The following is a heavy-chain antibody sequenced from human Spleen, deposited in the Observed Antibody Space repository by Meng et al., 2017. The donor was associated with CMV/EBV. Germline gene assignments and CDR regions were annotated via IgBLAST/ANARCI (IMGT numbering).Heavy chain of an antibody. Sequence: SGFTFSSYWMSWVRQAPGKGLEWVANIKQDGSEKYYVDSVKGRFTISRDNAKNSLYLQMNSLRAEDTAVYYCAREDCSSTSCYTDYWGQGTLVTVSS. J-gene: IGHJ4*02. D-gene: IGHD2-2*02. CDR3: AREDCSSTSCYTDY. CDR2: IKQDGSEK. CDR1: GFTFSSYW. V-gene: IGHV3-7*01.